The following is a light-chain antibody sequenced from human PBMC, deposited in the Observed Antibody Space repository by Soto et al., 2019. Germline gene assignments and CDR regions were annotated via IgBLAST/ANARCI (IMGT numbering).Light chain of an antibody. CDR1: QSISSY. V-gene: IGKV1-39*01. J-gene: IGKJ1*01. Sequence: DIQMTQSPSSLSASVGDRVTITCRASQSISSYLNWYQQKPGKAPKLLIYAASSLQSGVPSRFSGSGSGTDFTLTISSLQPEDFATYYCQQSYSTPRTSGQGTKV. CDR3: QQSYSTPRT. CDR2: AAS.